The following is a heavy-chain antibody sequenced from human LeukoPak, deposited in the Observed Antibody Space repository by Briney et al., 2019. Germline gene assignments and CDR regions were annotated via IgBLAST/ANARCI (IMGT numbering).Heavy chain of an antibody. CDR2: INPNSGGT. J-gene: IGHJ3*02. CDR3: ARDRQRDAFDI. D-gene: IGHD5-24*01. CDR1: GGTFSSYA. Sequence: ASVKVSCKASGGTFSSYAISWVRQAPGQGLEWMGWINPNSGGTNYAQKFQGRVTMTRDTSISTAYMELSGLRSDDTAVYYCARDRQRDAFDIWGQGTMVTVSS. V-gene: IGHV1-2*02.